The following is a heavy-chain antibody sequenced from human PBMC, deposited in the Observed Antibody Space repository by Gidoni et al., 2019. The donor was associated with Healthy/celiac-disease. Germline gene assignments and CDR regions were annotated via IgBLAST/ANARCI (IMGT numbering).Heavy chain of an antibody. V-gene: IGHV3-13*05. Sequence: EVQLVETGGGLVQPGGSLRLSCAASGFTFSSYDVHWVRQATGKGLEWVSAIGTAGDPYYPGSVKGRFTISRENAKNSLYLQMNSLRAGDTAVYYCARGMGLRCSGGSCHDAFDIWGQGTMVTVSS. CDR2: IGTAGDP. D-gene: IGHD2-15*01. CDR1: GFTFSSYD. J-gene: IGHJ3*02. CDR3: ARGMGLRCSGGSCHDAFDI.